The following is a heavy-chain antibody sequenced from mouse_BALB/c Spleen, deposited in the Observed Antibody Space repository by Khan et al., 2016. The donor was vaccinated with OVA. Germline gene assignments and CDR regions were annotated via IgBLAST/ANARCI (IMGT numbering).Heavy chain of an antibody. CDR1: GYTFTDYS. V-gene: IGHV9-2-1*01. CDR3: ARNYYGNYGAMDY. J-gene: IGHJ4*01. CDR2: INTETGEP. D-gene: IGHD2-1*01. Sequence: QIQLVQSGPELKKPGETVKISCKASGYTFTDYSMHWVKQAPGKGLKWMGWINTETGEPTYADDFKGRFAFSLETSASTAYLQINNLKNEDTATXFGARNYYGNYGAMDYWGQGTSVTVSS.